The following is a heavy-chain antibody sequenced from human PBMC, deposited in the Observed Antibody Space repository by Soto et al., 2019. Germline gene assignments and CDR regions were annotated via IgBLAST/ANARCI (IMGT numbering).Heavy chain of an antibody. V-gene: IGHV3-23*03. CDR2: IFPGGST. D-gene: IGHD3-9*01. Sequence: EAPLLESGGQLVQPGGSLRLSCAASGFTFSTYTMNWVRQAPGKGLEWVAGIFPGGSTYYANSVKGRFTISRDHSQSSVFLQMSSLRDEDTAVYYCAKVRQPDGIWTFDLWGQGTLVTVSS. CDR3: AKVRQPDGIWTFDL. J-gene: IGHJ4*02. CDR1: GFTFSTYT.